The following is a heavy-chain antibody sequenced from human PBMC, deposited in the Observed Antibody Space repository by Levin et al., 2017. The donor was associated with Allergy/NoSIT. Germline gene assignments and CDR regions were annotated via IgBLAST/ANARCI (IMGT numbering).Heavy chain of an antibody. V-gene: IGHV4-59*08. CDR1: GGSISSYY. Sequence: SQTLSLTCTVSGGSISSYYWSWIRQSPGKRPEWIGYIHYTGYTNYSPSLKSRVTISLDTSKNQFSLKLTSVTPGDTAVYSCARSAHVTVIPAAIFAFDPWGQGILVTVSS. CDR3: ARSAHVTVIPAAIFAFDP. CDR2: IHYTGYT. J-gene: IGHJ5*02. D-gene: IGHD2-2*01.